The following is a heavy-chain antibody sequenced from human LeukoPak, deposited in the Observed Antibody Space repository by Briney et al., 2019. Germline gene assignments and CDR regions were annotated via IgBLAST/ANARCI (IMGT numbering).Heavy chain of an antibody. CDR2: IYTSGST. CDR3: ARDGTYYYGSGNQKFDP. CDR1: GGSISSYY. V-gene: IGHV4-4*07. D-gene: IGHD3-10*01. J-gene: IGHJ5*02. Sequence: SETLSLTCTVSGGSISSYYWSWIRQPAGKGLEWIGRIYTSGSTNYNPSLKSRVTMSVDTSKNQFSLKLSSVTAADTAVYYCARDGTYYYGSGNQKFDPWGQGTLVTVSS.